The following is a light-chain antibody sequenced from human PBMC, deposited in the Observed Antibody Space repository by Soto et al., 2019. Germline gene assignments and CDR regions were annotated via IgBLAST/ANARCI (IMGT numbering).Light chain of an antibody. J-gene: IGLJ1*01. Sequence: QSALNQPASVSGSPGQSVTISCTATSSDVENYKLVSWYQQHPGKAPNLIIYEVSKRPSGVSNRFSGSKSANTASLIISGLQPEDEADYYCCSXVRGYVFGTGTKVTVL. V-gene: IGLV2-23*02. CDR3: CSXVRGYV. CDR2: EVS. CDR1: SSDVENYKL.